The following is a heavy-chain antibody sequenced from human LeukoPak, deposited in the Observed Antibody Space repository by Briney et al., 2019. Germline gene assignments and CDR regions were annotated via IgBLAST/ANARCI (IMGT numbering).Heavy chain of an antibody. Sequence: GESLKSSFRGSGYSFSSDCIGWVRQMPGKVLEWMGIIYPGDSDTRYSPSFQGQVTISADKSISTAYLQWSSLKASDTAMYYCARRAYGSGEIDYWGQGTLVTVSS. CDR1: GYSFSSDC. V-gene: IGHV5-51*01. CDR2: IYPGDSDT. D-gene: IGHD3-10*01. CDR3: ARRAYGSGEIDY. J-gene: IGHJ4*02.